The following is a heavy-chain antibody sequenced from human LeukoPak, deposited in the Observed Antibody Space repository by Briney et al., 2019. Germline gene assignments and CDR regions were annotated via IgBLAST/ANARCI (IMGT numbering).Heavy chain of an antibody. CDR1: GYTLTGYY. Sequence: ASVKVSCKASGYTLTGYYMHWVRQAPGQGLEWMGWINPNSGGTNYAQKFQGRVTMTRDTSISTAYMELSRLRSDDTAVYYCARSGGYKNAFDIWGQGTMVTVSS. V-gene: IGHV1-2*02. CDR2: INPNSGGT. J-gene: IGHJ3*02. CDR3: ARSGGYKNAFDI. D-gene: IGHD5-24*01.